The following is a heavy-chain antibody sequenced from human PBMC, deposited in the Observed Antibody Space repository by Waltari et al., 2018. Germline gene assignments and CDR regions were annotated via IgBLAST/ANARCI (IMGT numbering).Heavy chain of an antibody. CDR1: GFTFSSYG. V-gene: IGHV3-33*01. CDR3: ARDRDSAYYYDSSGYLN. CDR2: IWYDRSNK. D-gene: IGHD3-22*01. J-gene: IGHJ4*02. Sequence: QVQLVESGGGVVQPGRSLRLSCAASGFTFSSYGMHWVRQAPGKGLEWVAVIWYDRSNKYYGDSVKGRFTISRDKSKNTLYLQMNSLRAEDTAVYYCARDRDSAYYYDSSGYLNWGQGTLVTVSS.